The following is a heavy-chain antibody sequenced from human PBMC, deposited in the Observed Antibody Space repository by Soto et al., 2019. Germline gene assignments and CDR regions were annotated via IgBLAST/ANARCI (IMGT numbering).Heavy chain of an antibody. J-gene: IGHJ6*02. CDR2: INAGNGNT. D-gene: IGHD5-12*01. Sequence: GASVKXSCKASGYTFTSYAMHWVRQAPGQRLEWMGWINAGNGNTKYSQKFQGRVTITRDTSASTAYMELSSLRSEDTAVYYCARELRDGLPNFYYYYYGMDVWGQGTTVTVSS. CDR3: ARELRDGLPNFYYYYYGMDV. CDR1: GYTFTSYA. V-gene: IGHV1-3*01.